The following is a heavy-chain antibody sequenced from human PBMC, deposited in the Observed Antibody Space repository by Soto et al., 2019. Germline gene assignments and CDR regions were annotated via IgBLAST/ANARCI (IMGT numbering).Heavy chain of an antibody. CDR3: ASTRGYSYGDNWFDP. CDR2: ISAYNGNT. V-gene: IGHV1-18*01. CDR1: GYTFTSYG. J-gene: IGHJ5*02. Sequence: ASVKVSCKASGYTFTSYGISWVRQAPGQGLEWMGWISAYNGNTNYAQKLQGRVTMTTDTSTGTAYMELRSLRSDDTAVYYCASTRGYSYGDNWFDPWGQGTLVTVSS. D-gene: IGHD5-18*01.